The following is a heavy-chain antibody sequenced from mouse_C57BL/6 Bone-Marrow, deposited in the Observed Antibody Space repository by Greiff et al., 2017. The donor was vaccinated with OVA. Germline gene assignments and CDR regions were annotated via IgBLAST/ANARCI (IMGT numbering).Heavy chain of an antibody. J-gene: IGHJ2*01. D-gene: IGHD2-3*01. V-gene: IGHV3-8*01. CDR1: GYSITSDY. Sequence: EVQLVESGPGLAKPSQTLSLTCSVTGYSITSDYWNWIRKFPGNNLEYMGYISYSGSTYYNPSLKSRISITRDTSKNQYYLQWNSVATEDTATYYCARSNGYCLLDYWGQGTTLTVSS. CDR3: ARSNGYCLLDY. CDR2: ISYSGST.